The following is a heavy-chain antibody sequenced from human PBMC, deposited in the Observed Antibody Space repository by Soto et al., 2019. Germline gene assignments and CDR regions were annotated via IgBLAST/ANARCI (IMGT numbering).Heavy chain of an antibody. CDR1: GYTFTSYD. CDR3: ARIDYGGNSRTDAFDI. J-gene: IGHJ3*02. CDR2: INPNSGGT. D-gene: IGHD4-17*01. V-gene: IGHV1-2*04. Sequence: ASVKVSCKASGYTFTSYDINWVRQATGQGLEWMGWINPNSGGTNCAQKFQGWVTMTRDTSISTAYMELSRLRSDDTAVYYCARIDYGGNSRTDAFDIWGQGTMVTVSS.